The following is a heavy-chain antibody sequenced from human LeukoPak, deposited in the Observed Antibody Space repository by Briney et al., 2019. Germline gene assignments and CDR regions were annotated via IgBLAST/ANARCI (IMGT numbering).Heavy chain of an antibody. D-gene: IGHD3-10*01. J-gene: IGHJ4*02. CDR1: GFTFSSYS. Sequence: PGGSLRLSCAASGFTFSSYSMNWVRQAPGKGLEWVSYISSSSSTIYYADSVKGRFTISRDNAKNSLYLQMNSLRAEDTAVYYCAKSLGELHFDYWGQGTLVTVSS. V-gene: IGHV3-48*01. CDR3: AKSLGELHFDY. CDR2: ISSSSSTI.